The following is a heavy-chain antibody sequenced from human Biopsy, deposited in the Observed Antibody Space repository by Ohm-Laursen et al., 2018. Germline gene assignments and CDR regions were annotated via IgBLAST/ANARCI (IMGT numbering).Heavy chain of an antibody. J-gene: IGHJ3*02. D-gene: IGHD1-7*01. Sequence: SETLSLTCTVSGGSLKNYYWSWIRQPAGKGLKWIGRVYTSGSTSYNPSLESRVTMSVVTSKNQFSLKVTSMTAADTALYYCARDYGLELGGLEAFDIWGQGTMVTVSS. CDR1: GGSLKNYY. CDR2: VYTSGST. CDR3: ARDYGLELGGLEAFDI. V-gene: IGHV4-4*07.